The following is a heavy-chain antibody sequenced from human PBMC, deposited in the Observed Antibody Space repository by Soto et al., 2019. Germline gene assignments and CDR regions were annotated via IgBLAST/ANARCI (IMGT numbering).Heavy chain of an antibody. CDR1: GVSISSYY. Sequence: SETLSLTCTVSGVSISSYYWSWIRQPPGKGLEWIGYIYYSGSTNYNPSLKSRVTISVDTSKNQFSLKLSSVTAADTAVYYCARHRDYDFWSGYSNWFDPWGQGTLVTVSS. CDR2: IYYSGST. CDR3: ARHRDYDFWSGYSNWFDP. V-gene: IGHV4-59*08. J-gene: IGHJ5*02. D-gene: IGHD3-3*01.